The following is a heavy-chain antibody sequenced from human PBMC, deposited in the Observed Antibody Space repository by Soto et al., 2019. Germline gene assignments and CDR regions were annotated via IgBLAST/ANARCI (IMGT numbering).Heavy chain of an antibody. J-gene: IGHJ6*02. V-gene: IGHV3-23*01. CDR3: AKVRDYDYVWDPYYYYYGMDV. D-gene: IGHD3-16*01. CDR1: GFTFSSYA. Sequence: TGGSLRLSCAASGFTFSSYAMSWVRQAPGKGLEWVSAISGSGGSTYYADSVKGRFTISRDNSKNTLYLQMNSLRAEDTAVYYCAKVRDYDYVWDPYYYYYGMDVWGQGTTVTVSS. CDR2: ISGSGGST.